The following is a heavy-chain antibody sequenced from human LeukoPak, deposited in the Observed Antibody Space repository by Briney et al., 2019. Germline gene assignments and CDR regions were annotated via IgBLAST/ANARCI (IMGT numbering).Heavy chain of an antibody. CDR2: FDPEDGET. J-gene: IGHJ4*02. Sequence: ASVKVSCKVSGYTLTELSMHWVRQAPGKGLAWMGGFDPEDGETIYAQKFQGRVTMTEDTSTDTAYMELSSLRSEDTAVYYCATGGWGSRWYFDYWGQGTLVTVSS. CDR3: ATGGWGSRWYFDY. D-gene: IGHD7-27*01. V-gene: IGHV1-24*01. CDR1: GYTLTELS.